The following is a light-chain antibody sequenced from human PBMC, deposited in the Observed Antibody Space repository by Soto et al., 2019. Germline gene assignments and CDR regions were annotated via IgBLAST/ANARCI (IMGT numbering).Light chain of an antibody. Sequence: QSVLTQPPSASGTPGQRVVISCSGGSSNIGLDYLCWYQQVPGMAPKLLIYSVNQRPSGVPDRFSGSKSGTSASLAINGLRSEDEAAYFCSAWDDNVNGVIFGGGTKLTVL. CDR1: SSNIGLDY. J-gene: IGLJ2*01. CDR3: SAWDDNVNGVI. V-gene: IGLV1-47*02. CDR2: SVN.